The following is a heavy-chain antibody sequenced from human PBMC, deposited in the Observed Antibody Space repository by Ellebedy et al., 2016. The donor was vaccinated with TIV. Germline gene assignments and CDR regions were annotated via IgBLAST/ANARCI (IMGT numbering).Heavy chain of an antibody. CDR2: IHPKSGGT. CDR1: GYTFTGYY. V-gene: IGHV1-2*02. Sequence: ASVKVSCKASGYTFTGYYMHWVRQAPGQGLEWMGWIHPKSGGTKYEQKFQGRVTMTTDTSISTAYMELSRLRSDDTAVYYCARDGGFGRRYNWFNPWGQGTLVTVSS. CDR3: ARDGGFGRRYNWFNP. J-gene: IGHJ5*02. D-gene: IGHD2-15*01.